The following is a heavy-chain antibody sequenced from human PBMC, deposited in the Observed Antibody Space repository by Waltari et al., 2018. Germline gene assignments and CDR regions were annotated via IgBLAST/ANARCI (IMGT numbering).Heavy chain of an antibody. Sequence: EVQLVESGGGLVQPGGSLRLSCAASGFTFSDHYMDWVRTAPGKGLEWVGRIRNKANSYTTEYAASVKGRFTISSNDSKNSVYLQMNSLKTEDTAVYYCASHYVWGSYRHPDYWGQGTLVTVSS. J-gene: IGHJ4*02. CDR2: IRNKANSYTT. CDR1: GFTFSDHY. CDR3: ASHYVWGSYRHPDY. V-gene: IGHV3-72*01. D-gene: IGHD3-16*02.